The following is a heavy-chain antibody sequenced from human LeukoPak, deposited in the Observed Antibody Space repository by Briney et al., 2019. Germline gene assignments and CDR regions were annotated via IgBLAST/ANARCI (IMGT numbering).Heavy chain of an antibody. V-gene: IGHV1-2*02. J-gene: IGHJ4*02. D-gene: IGHD6-13*01. Sequence: ASVRVSCKATGYTFTSYGISWVRQGPGQGLEWMGWINPNSGGTNYAQKFQGRVTMTRDTSINTSYMDLSRLRSDDTAVYYCARGGDSSSWFTSPDYWGQGTLVTVSS. CDR2: INPNSGGT. CDR3: ARGGDSSSWFTSPDY. CDR1: GYTFTSYG.